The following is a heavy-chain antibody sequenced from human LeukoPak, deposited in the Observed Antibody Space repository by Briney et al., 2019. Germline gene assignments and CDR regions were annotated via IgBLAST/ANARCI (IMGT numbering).Heavy chain of an antibody. Sequence: GGSLRLFCAPSGLTVSSNYMSWVRQAPGKGLEWVSVIYSGGSTYYADSVKGRFTIFRDNSKNTVYLQMNSLRAEDTALYYCARYYYDSSGYPYYFDYWGQGTLVTVSS. J-gene: IGHJ4*02. CDR2: IYSGGST. V-gene: IGHV3-53*01. CDR1: GLTVSSNY. D-gene: IGHD3-22*01. CDR3: ARYYYDSSGYPYYFDY.